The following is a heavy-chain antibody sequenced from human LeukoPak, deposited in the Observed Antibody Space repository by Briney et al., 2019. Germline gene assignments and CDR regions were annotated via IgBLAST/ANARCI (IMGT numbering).Heavy chain of an antibody. Sequence: PGGSLRLSCAASGFTFSSYGMHWVRQAPGKGLEWVADIWVDGKNEHFADSVKGRFTISRDNSKNTMYLQINSLRAEDTAVYYCAREDSSSSGGPFDYWGQGTLVTVSS. D-gene: IGHD6-6*01. CDR1: GFTFSSYG. CDR3: AREDSSSSGGPFDY. V-gene: IGHV3-33*01. J-gene: IGHJ4*02. CDR2: IWVDGKNE.